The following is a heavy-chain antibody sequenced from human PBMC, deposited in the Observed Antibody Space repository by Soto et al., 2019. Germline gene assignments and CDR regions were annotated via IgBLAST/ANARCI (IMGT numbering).Heavy chain of an antibody. J-gene: IGHJ3*02. Sequence: ASVKVSCKASGYTFTSYYMHWVRQAPGQGLEWMGIINPSGGSTSYAQKYQSRVTMTRDTSTSTVYMELSSLRSEDTAVYYCAREPAAAAGPLDAFDIWGQGTMVTVSS. D-gene: IGHD6-13*01. CDR3: AREPAAAAGPLDAFDI. V-gene: IGHV1-46*01. CDR2: INPSGGST. CDR1: GYTFTSYY.